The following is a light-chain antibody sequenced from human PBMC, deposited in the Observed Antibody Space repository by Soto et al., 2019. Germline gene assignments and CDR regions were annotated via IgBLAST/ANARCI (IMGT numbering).Light chain of an antibody. CDR1: SMAGGGYNY. Sequence: QSALTQPRSVSGSPVQSFTSSCTGTSMAGGGYNYVSWYQQHPGKAPKLMIYDVSKRPSGVPDRFSGSKSGNTASLTISGLQAEDEADYYCCSYAGSYTFGVFGTGTKVTVL. CDR3: CSYAGSYTFGV. CDR2: DVS. V-gene: IGLV2-11*01. J-gene: IGLJ1*01.